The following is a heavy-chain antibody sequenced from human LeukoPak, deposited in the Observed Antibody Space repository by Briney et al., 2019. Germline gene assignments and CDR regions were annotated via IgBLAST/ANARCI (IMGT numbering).Heavy chain of an antibody. CDR1: GFSFKSYA. J-gene: IGHJ4*02. Sequence: GGSLRLSCAASGFSFKSYAISWVRQAPGKGLEWVSVISDSGSFTFYADSVRGRFTISRDNSKSTVFLHMNNLRAEDTAVYYCAKDYPALGYCTSTTCSFFDYWGQGILVTVSS. CDR3: AKDYPALGYCTSTTCSFFDY. V-gene: IGHV3-23*01. D-gene: IGHD2-2*01. CDR2: ISDSGSFT.